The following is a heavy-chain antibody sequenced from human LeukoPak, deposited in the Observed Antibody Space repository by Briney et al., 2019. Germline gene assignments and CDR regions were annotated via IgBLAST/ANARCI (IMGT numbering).Heavy chain of an antibody. CDR2: ISGSGGST. J-gene: IGHJ4*02. V-gene: IGHV3-23*01. Sequence: GGSLRLSCAASGFTFSSYAMSCVRQAPGKGLEWVSAISGSGGSTYYADSVKGRFTISRDNSKHTLYLQINSLRAEDTAVYYCPRENSGYVWSTGYWGQGTLVTVSS. CDR1: GFTFSSYA. D-gene: IGHD5-12*01. CDR3: PRENSGYVWSTGY.